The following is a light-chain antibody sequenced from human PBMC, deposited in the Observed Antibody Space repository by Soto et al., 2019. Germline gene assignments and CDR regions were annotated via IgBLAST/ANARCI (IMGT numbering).Light chain of an antibody. Sequence: DIQMTQSPSSLSASVGDRVTITCQASQDISNYLNWYQQKPGKAPKLLIYDASNLETGVPSRFSGSGSGTDFTFTISSLQPEDVAVYYCQQYYETPYTFGQGTKLEIK. CDR1: QDISNY. CDR3: QQYYETPYT. V-gene: IGKV1-33*01. CDR2: DAS. J-gene: IGKJ2*01.